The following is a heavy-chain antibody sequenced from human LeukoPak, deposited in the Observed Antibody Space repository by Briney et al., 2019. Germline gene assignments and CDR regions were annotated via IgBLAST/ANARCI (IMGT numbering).Heavy chain of an antibody. J-gene: IGHJ1*01. CDR3: ASGGYGDYG. Sequence: GGSLTLSCAVSGFTFSSYGMHWDRPPPGKGLGWVAVISYDGSNTYYADSVKGRFTISRDNSKSTLYRQMYSLRAEDTAVCLWASGGYGDYGWGQGSVVTV. CDR2: ISYDGSNT. CDR1: GFTFSSYG. V-gene: IGHV3-30*03. D-gene: IGHD4-17*01.